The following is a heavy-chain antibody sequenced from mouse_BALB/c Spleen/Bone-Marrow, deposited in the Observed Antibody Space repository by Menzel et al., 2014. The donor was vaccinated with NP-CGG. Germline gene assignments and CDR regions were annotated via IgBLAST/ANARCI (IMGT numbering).Heavy chain of an antibody. Sequence: EVHLVESGGGLVKPGGSLKLSCAASGFTFSSYTMSWVRQTPEKRLEWVATISSGGSYSYHPDTAAGQFTISRDNAKNPLYLQMNSLKSENTAMYYCTRDGKGNYDYAMDFWGQGTSVTVSS. J-gene: IGHJ4*01. CDR1: GFTFSSYT. CDR3: TRDGKGNYDYAMDF. D-gene: IGHD2-1*01. CDR2: ISSGGSYS. V-gene: IGHV5-6-4*01.